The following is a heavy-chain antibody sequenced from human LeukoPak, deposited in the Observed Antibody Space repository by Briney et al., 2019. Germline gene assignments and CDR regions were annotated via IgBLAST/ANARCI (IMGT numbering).Heavy chain of an antibody. J-gene: IGHJ4*02. Sequence: PGGSLRLSCAASGFTFSSYEMNWVCQAPGKGLEWVSYISSSGSTIYYADSVKGRFTISRDNAKNSLYLEMNSLRAEDTAVYYCARGQRQDYYDSSAHSDYWGQGTLVTVSS. V-gene: IGHV3-48*03. D-gene: IGHD3-22*01. CDR2: ISSSGSTI. CDR3: ARGQRQDYYDSSAHSDY. CDR1: GFTFSSYE.